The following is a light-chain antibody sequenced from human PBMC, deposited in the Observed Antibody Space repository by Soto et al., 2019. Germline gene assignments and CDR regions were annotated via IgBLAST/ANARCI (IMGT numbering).Light chain of an antibody. CDR1: SSDVGGYNY. J-gene: IGLJ2*01. V-gene: IGLV2-14*01. CDR3: SSYTSSSSRVV. CDR2: DVS. Sequence: QSALTQPASVSGSPGQSITISCTGTSSDVGGYNYVSWYQQHPGKAPKLMIYDVSNWPSGVSNRFSGSKSANTASLTISRLQADDEADYYCSSYTSSSSRVVLGGGTKLTVL.